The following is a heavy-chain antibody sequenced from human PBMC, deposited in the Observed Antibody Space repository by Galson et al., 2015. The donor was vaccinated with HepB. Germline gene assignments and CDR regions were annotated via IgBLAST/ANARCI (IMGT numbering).Heavy chain of an antibody. CDR1: GFTFSSYW. D-gene: IGHD3-22*01. Sequence: SLRLSCAASGFTFSSYWMSWVRQAPGKGLEWVANIKQDGSEKYYVDSVKGRFTISRDNAKNSLYLQMNSLRAEDTAVYYCARVSNYYDSSGYYYVSAGMDVWGQGTTVTVSS. CDR2: IKQDGSEK. CDR3: ARVSNYYDSSGYYYVSAGMDV. V-gene: IGHV3-7*01. J-gene: IGHJ6*02.